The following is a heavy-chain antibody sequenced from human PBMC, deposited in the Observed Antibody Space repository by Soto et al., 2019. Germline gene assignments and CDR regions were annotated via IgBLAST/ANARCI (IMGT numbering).Heavy chain of an antibody. J-gene: IGHJ4*02. CDR1: GFTCSGYD. CDR3: ATGRGGRSDD. Sequence: QVQLVESGGGLVKPGGALRLSCAASGFTCSGYDMTWLRQAPGKGLEWISYFSSRGDTIRYADSVEGRFTVSRDHANETLYLQMNSLRAEDTAVYYRATGRGGRSDDWGQGTLVTVSS. V-gene: IGHV3-11*01. CDR2: FSSRGDTI. D-gene: IGHD3-16*01.